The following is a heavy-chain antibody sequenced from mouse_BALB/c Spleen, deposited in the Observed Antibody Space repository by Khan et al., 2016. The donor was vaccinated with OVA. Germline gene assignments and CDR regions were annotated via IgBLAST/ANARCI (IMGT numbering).Heavy chain of an antibody. D-gene: IGHD1-2*01. J-gene: IGHJ2*01. Sequence: QVQLQQPGAELVKPGTSVKLSCKASGYNFTSYWINWVKLRPGQGLEWIGNIYPGSGSTNYNEKFKSKATLTVETSSSTADMQLSSLASEDSALYDCARNGYWGLGYFDYWGQGTTLTVSS. CDR1: GYNFTSYW. CDR2: IYPGSGST. V-gene: IGHV1-55*01. CDR3: ARNGYWGLGYFDY.